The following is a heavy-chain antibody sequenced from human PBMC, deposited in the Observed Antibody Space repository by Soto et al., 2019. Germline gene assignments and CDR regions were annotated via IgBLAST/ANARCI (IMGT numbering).Heavy chain of an antibody. CDR1: GFTFTNAW. V-gene: IGHV3-15*07. D-gene: IGHD3-22*01. J-gene: IGHJ4*01. CDR3: TTDSYSTIIIVRFDY. CDR2: IKSKTDGGTT. Sequence: GGSLRLSCAASGFTFTNAWINWVRQAPGKGLEWVGRIKSKTDGGTTDYAEPVKGRFAISRDDSNNMVYLQMNSLKIEDTAVYYCTTDSYSTIIIVRFDYWGHGTLVTAPQ.